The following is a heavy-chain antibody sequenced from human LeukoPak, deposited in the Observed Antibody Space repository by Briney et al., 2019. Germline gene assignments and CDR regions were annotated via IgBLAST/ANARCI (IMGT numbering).Heavy chain of an antibody. CDR2: INPNSGGT. J-gene: IGHJ5*02. CDR1: GYTFTGYY. Sequence: ASVKVSCKASGYTFTGYYMHWVRQAPGQGLEWMGRINPNSGGTNYAQKFQGRVTMIRDTSISTAYMELSRLRSDDTPVYYCARGSSSWYFSPYNWFDPWGQGTLVTVSS. V-gene: IGHV1-2*06. D-gene: IGHD6-13*01. CDR3: ARGSSSWYFSPYNWFDP.